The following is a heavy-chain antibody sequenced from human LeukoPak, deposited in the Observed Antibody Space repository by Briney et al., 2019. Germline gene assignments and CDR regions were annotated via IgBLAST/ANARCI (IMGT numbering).Heavy chain of an antibody. V-gene: IGHV4-4*07. CDR2: IYTSGST. CDR1: GGSISSYY. D-gene: IGHD2-2*01. Sequence: SETLSLTCTVCGGSISSYYWSWIRQPAGKGLEWIGRIYTSGSTNYNPSLKSRVTMSVDTSKNQFSLKLSSVTAADTAVYYCARFGSSTTYYYYMDVWGKGTTVTVSS. J-gene: IGHJ6*03. CDR3: ARFGSSTTYYYYMDV.